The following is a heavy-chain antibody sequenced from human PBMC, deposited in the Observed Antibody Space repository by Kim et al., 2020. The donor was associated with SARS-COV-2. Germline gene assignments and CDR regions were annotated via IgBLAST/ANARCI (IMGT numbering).Heavy chain of an antibody. CDR2: IRCKVYSYAT. Sequence: GGSLRLSCAASGFTFSDSPIHWVRQAPGKGLEWVARIRCKVYSYATSDAASGKGSFSSSRAENERIAYLHMHRLKTEDMAEYYRTRISGTTLALWAAFGV. CDR1: GFTFSDSP. D-gene: IGHD1-1*01. V-gene: IGHV3-73*01. CDR3: TRISGTTLALWAAFGV. J-gene: IGHJ3*01.